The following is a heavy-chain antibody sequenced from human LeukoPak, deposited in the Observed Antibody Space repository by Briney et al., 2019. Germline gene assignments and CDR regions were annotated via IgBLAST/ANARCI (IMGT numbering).Heavy chain of an antibody. CDR3: AKDMRAEWELPFDY. J-gene: IGHJ4*02. D-gene: IGHD1-26*01. V-gene: IGHV3-9*01. Sequence: GGSLRLSCAASGFTFDDYAMHWVRQAPGKGLEWVSGISWNSGSIGYADSVKGRFTISRDNAKNSLYLQMNSLRAEDTALYYCAKDMRAEWELPFDYWGQGTLVTVSS. CDR2: ISWNSGSI. CDR1: GFTFDDYA.